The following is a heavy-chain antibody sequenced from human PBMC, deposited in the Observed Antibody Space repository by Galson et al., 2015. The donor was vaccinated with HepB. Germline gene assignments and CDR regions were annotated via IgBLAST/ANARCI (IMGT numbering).Heavy chain of an antibody. J-gene: IGHJ6*02. Sequence: SVKVSCKASGYTFTSYGISWVRQAPGQGLEWMGWIRVYNGNTNYAQKLQGRVTMTTGTSTSTAYMELRSLRSDDMAVYYCARFIAAAENYYYNGMDVWGQGTTVTVSS. CDR1: GYTFTSYG. CDR2: IRVYNGNT. D-gene: IGHD6-13*01. V-gene: IGHV1-18*03. CDR3: ARFIAAAENYYYNGMDV.